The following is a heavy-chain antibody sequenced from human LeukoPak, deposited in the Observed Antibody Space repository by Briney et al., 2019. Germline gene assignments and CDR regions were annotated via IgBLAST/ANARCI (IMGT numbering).Heavy chain of an antibody. CDR3: ARVASKGGMDV. J-gene: IGHJ6*02. CDR2: VHYTRNT. CDR1: GGSIGSYH. D-gene: IGHD5/OR15-5a*01. Sequence: SETLSLTCSVSGGSIGSYHWSWIRQPPGKGLEWIGHVHYTRNTKYNPFLTGRVSISLDRSKNQFSLSLSSLTAADTAVYYCARVASKGGMDVWGQGTTVIVSS. V-gene: IGHV4-59*01.